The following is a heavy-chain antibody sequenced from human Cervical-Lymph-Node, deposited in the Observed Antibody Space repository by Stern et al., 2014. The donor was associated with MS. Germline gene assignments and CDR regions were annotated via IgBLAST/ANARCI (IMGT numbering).Heavy chain of an antibody. D-gene: IGHD3-16*01. V-gene: IGHV4-31*01. Sequence: QLQESGPGVVKPSPTLSLSCTVSGASFSTVGYYWGWHAQRQGNGLVWIAYTSYIGTTYSNPSLQSLTSISADTSKTQFSLKLTSVTAADADLYYCARSDRLWGSFDYWGQGTLVAVSS. CDR3: ARSDRLWGSFDY. CDR1: GASFSTVGYY. CDR2: TSYIGTT. J-gene: IGHJ4*02.